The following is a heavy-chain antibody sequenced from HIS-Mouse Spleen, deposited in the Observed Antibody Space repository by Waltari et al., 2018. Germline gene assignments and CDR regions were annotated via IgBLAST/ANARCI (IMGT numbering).Heavy chain of an antibody. D-gene: IGHD3-3*01. CDR3: ARDFHDFWSGYYGGDKKHDAFDI. CDR1: GGSISSYS. V-gene: IGHV4-4*07. Sequence: QVQLQESGPGLVKPSETLSLTCTVPGGSISSYSLSWVRPPARQGLAWSGRIYTSGSTNYNPSLKSRVTMSVDTSKNQFSLKLSSVTAADTAVYYCARDFHDFWSGYYGGDKKHDAFDIWGQGTMVTVSS. J-gene: IGHJ3*02. CDR2: IYTSGST.